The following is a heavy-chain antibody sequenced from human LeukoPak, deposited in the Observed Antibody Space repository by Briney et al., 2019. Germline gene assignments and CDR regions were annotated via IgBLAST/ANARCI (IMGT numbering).Heavy chain of an antibody. Sequence: ASVKVSCKASGYTFTSYGISWVRQAPGQGLEWMGWISAYNGNTNYAQKLRGRVAMTTDTSTSTAYMELRSLRSDDTAVYYCARILVVGARKCFDYWGQGTLVTVSS. CDR1: GYTFTSYG. CDR2: ISAYNGNT. V-gene: IGHV1-18*01. CDR3: ARILVVGARKCFDY. J-gene: IGHJ4*02. D-gene: IGHD1-26*01.